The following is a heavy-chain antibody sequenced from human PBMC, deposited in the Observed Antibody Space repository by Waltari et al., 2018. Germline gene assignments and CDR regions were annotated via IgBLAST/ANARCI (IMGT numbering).Heavy chain of an antibody. J-gene: IGHJ4*02. CDR1: GLTFSSYW. Sequence: EVQLEESGGGLVQPGGSLRLSCAASGLTFSSYWMHWVRQAPGKGLVWVSRMNSDGSTISYADSVKGRFTISRDNAKNTLYLQMNSLSAEDTAVYYCASAYYDILDWGQGTLVTVSS. CDR3: ASAYYDILD. CDR2: MNSDGSTI. D-gene: IGHD3-9*01. V-gene: IGHV3-74*01.